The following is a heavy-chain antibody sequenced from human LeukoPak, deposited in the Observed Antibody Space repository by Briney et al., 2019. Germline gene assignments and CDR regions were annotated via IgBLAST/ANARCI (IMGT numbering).Heavy chain of an antibody. D-gene: IGHD3-22*01. V-gene: IGHV3-74*01. CDR2: INSDGSST. CDR3: ARDTFDDSSGYFTYYFDY. J-gene: IGHJ4*02. CDR1: GFTFSSYW. Sequence: GGSLRLSCAASGFTFSSYWMHWVRQAPGKGLVWVSRINSDGSSTSYADSVKGRFTISRDNAKNTLYLQMNSLRAEDTAVYYCARDTFDDSSGYFTYYFDYWGQGTLVTVSS.